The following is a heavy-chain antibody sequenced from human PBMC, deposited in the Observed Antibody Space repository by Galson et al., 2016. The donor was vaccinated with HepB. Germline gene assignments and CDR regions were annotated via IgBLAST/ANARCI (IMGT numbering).Heavy chain of an antibody. CDR3: AKEGGSTVYYGLDV. J-gene: IGHJ6*02. D-gene: IGHD3-16*01. CDR2: ILHGGSIK. V-gene: IGHV3-30*18. Sequence: SLRLSCAASGFTFSGYGIHWVRQAPGKGLEWVALILHGGSIKYYAESVKGRFTISSDNSNNTVSLQMKSLRPDDTAVYYCAKEGGSTVYYGLDVWGQGTTVTVSS. CDR1: GFTFSGYG.